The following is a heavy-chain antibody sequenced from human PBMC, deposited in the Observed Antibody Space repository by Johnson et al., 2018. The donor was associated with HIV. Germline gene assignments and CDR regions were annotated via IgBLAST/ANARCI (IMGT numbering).Heavy chain of an antibody. Sequence: QVQLVESGGGVVQPGRSLRLSCAASGFTFSSYGMHWVRQAPGKGLEWVAVIAYDGSNKYYADSVKGRFTISRDNSKNTLYLQMNSLRAEDTALYYCARDVVVVAAPTWRSDTFDIWGQGTMVTVSS. D-gene: IGHD2-15*01. CDR2: IAYDGSNK. J-gene: IGHJ3*02. CDR3: ARDVVVVAAPTWRSDTFDI. CDR1: GFTFSSYG. V-gene: IGHV3-30*19.